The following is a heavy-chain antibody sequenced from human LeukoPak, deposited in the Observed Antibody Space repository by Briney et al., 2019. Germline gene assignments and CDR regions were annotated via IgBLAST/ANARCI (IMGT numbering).Heavy chain of an antibody. J-gene: IGHJ5*02. CDR1: GYTFTSYD. CDR2: MNPNSGNT. V-gene: IGHV1-8*01. Sequence: ASVKVSCKASGYTFTSYDINWVRQATGQGLEWMGWMNPNSGNTGFAQKFQGRVTMTRDTSISTAYMELSSLRSEDTAIYYCARRYSSGWYYWFDPWGEGTLVTVSS. CDR3: ARRYSSGWYYWFDP. D-gene: IGHD6-19*01.